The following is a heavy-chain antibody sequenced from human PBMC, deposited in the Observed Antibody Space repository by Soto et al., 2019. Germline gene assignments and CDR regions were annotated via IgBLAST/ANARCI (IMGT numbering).Heavy chain of an antibody. CDR2: IYWNGDRP. CDR3: TKDIRPGGLDN. Sequence: GGPRRLDCGAAGLSFCNYAMSWVRQIPGKGLEWVSGIYWNGDRPDYADSVKGRFIISRDNAKNSLYLLRVEDTALYYCTKDIRPGGLDNWGQGTLVTVS. D-gene: IGHD6-6*01. CDR1: GLSFCNYA. V-gene: IGHV3-9*01. J-gene: IGHJ4*02.